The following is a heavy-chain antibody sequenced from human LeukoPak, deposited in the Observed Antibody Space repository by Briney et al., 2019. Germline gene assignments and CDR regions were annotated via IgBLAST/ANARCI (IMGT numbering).Heavy chain of an antibody. J-gene: IGHJ4*02. CDR1: GGSFSGYY. V-gene: IGHV4-34*01. D-gene: IGHD6-19*01. CDR2: INHSGST. CDR3: ARGKGWLVLTRNFDY. Sequence: PSETLSLTCAVYGGSFSGYYWSWIRQPPGKGLEWIGEINHSGSTNYNPSLKSRVTISVDTSKNQFSLKLSSVTAADTAVYYCARGKGWLVLTRNFDYWGQGTLVTVSS.